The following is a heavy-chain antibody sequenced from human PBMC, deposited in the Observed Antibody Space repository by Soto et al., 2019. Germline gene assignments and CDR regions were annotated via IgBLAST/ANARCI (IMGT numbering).Heavy chain of an antibody. Sequence: QVQLQQWGAGLLKPSETLSLTCAVYGGSFSGYYWSWIRQPPGKGLEWIGEINHSGSTNYNPSLKSRVTISVDTSKNQFSLKLSSVTAADTAVYYCARRLDCSSTSCSRIAAAGTGYFDYWGQGTLVTVSS. CDR2: INHSGST. D-gene: IGHD2-2*01. V-gene: IGHV4-34*01. CDR3: ARRLDCSSTSCSRIAAAGTGYFDY. J-gene: IGHJ4*02. CDR1: GGSFSGYY.